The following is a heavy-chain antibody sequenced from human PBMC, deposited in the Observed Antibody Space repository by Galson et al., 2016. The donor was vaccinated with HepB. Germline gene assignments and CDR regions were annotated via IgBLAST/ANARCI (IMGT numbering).Heavy chain of an antibody. CDR3: AREAGTVAGPGDY. V-gene: IGHV7-4-1*02. CDR1: GYTFTTYA. CDR2: INTNTGNP. D-gene: IGHD6-19*01. J-gene: IGHJ4*02. Sequence: SVKVSCKASGYTFTTYAVIWVRQARGQGLEWMGWINTNTGNPTYAQDFTGRFVFSLDTSVSTAYLQISDLKAEDTAVYFCAREAGTVAGPGDYWGQGTLVTVSS.